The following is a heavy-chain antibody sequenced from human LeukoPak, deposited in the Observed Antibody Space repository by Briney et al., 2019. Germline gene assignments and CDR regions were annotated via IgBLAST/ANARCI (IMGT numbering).Heavy chain of an antibody. CDR3: ARDRGVGGTGGIDY. CDR1: GGSISSYY. V-gene: IGHV4-59*12. D-gene: IGHD1-26*01. J-gene: IGHJ4*02. Sequence: SETLSLTCSISGGSISSYYWSWIRQPPGKGLEWIGYIYYSGSTYYNPSLKSRVTMSIDTSKNQFSLKLSSVTAADTAVYYCARDRGVGGTGGIDYWGQGTLVTVPS. CDR2: IYYSGST.